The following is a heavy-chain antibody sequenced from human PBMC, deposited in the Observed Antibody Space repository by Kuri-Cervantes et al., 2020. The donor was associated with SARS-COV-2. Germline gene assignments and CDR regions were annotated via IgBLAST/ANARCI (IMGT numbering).Heavy chain of an antibody. J-gene: IGHJ4*02. CDR2: IYSSGTT. CDR3: AREGDGNYPEPFDF. V-gene: IGHV4-4*07. CDR1: GGSFRGYY. Sequence: SETLSLTCTVSGGSFRGYYWNWVRQPAGKGLEWIGRIYSSGTTNYSPSLRSRVTLSIDTSKNQFSLKLTSVTAADTAVYYCAREGDGNYPEPFDFWGQGTLVTVSS. D-gene: IGHD1-7*01.